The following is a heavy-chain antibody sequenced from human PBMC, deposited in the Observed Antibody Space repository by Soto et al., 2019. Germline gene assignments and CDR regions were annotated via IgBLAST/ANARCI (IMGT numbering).Heavy chain of an antibody. CDR1: GGSISSSSYY. CDR3: ARISLRVGLRNYYYYMDV. Sequence: SETLSLTCTVSGGSISSSSYYWGWIRQPPGKGLEWIGSIYYSGSTYYNPSLKSRVTISVDTSKNQISLKLSSVTAAETALYYCARISLRVGLRNYYYYMDVWGKGTTVTVSS. V-gene: IGHV4-39*01. CDR2: IYYSGST. D-gene: IGHD5-12*01. J-gene: IGHJ6*03.